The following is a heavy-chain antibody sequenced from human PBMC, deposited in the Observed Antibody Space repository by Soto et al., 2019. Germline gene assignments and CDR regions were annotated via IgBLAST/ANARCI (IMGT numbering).Heavy chain of an antibody. Sequence: PGGSLRLSCTASGFSLSTSWMTWVRQAPGKGLEWVANIMQDGSDKYYVDSVKGRFTISRDNAKNSLYLQMTSLRAEDTAVYYCASKRLYFYGLDVWGQGTTVTVPS. J-gene: IGHJ6*02. V-gene: IGHV3-7*01. CDR3: ASKRLYFYGLDV. CDR2: IMQDGSDK. CDR1: GFSLSTSW.